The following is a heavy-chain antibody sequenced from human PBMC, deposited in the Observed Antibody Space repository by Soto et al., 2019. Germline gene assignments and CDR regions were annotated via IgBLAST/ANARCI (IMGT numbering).Heavy chain of an antibody. CDR3: ARGDSSGYSPPY. V-gene: IGHV4-30-4*01. CDR1: GGSISSADSY. CDR2: IYHSGST. J-gene: IGHJ4*02. D-gene: IGHD3-22*01. Sequence: QVQLQESGPGLVKPSQTLSLTCTVSGGSISSADSYWSWIRQPPGKGLEWIGYIYHSGSTYYNPTLKSRVAISGDTSKSQFSLKLTSVTAADTAVYYCARGDSSGYSPPYWCQGTLVTVSS.